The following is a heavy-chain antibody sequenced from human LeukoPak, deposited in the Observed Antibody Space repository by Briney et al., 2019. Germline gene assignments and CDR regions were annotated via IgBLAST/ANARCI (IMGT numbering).Heavy chain of an antibody. Sequence: GGSLRLSCAASGFTFSNAWMSWVRQAPGRGLEWVGRIKRKTDGGTTDYAAPVRGRFTISRDDSKNTVYLQMNGLKTEDTAVYYCTTDAATIAAAGTGPYWGQGTPVTVSS. CDR1: GFTFSNAW. D-gene: IGHD6-13*01. J-gene: IGHJ4*02. V-gene: IGHV3-15*01. CDR3: TTDAATIAAAGTGPY. CDR2: IKRKTDGGTT.